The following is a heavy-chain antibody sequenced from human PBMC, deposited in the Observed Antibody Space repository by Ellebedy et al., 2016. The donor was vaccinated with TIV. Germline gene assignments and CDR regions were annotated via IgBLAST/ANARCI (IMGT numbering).Heavy chain of an antibody. D-gene: IGHD2-2*01. CDR1: GFTFSDYY. V-gene: IGHV3-11*04. CDR3: ARDATPYGSMAYYYYAMNV. Sequence: GESLKISXAASGFTFSDYYMNWIRQAPGKGLEWVSKMSSSGNTIYYAESVKGRFTISRDNSRSTLYLQMNSLTAEDTAVYYCARDATPYGSMAYYYYAMNVWGQGTTVTVTS. J-gene: IGHJ6*02. CDR2: MSSSGNTI.